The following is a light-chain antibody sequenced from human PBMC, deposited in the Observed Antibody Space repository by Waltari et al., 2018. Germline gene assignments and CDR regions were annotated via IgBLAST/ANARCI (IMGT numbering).Light chain of an antibody. CDR3: QQYNSYPS. Sequence: DIQMTQSPSTLSTSVGDRVTITCRASQSISSWLAWYPQKPGKAPKLLIYKASSLKSGVPSRVSGSGSGTEFTLTISSLQPDDFATYYCQQYNSYPSFGQGTKVEIK. J-gene: IGKJ1*01. CDR1: QSISSW. V-gene: IGKV1-5*03. CDR2: KAS.